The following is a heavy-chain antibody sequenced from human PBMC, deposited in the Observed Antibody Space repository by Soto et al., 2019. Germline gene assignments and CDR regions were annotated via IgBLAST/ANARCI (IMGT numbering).Heavy chain of an antibody. CDR2: IKSKTDGGTT. J-gene: IGHJ4*02. CDR1: GFTFSNAW. Sequence: GGSLRLSCAASGFTFSNAWMNWVRQAPGKGLEWVGRIKSKTDGGTTDYAAPVKGRFTISRDDSKNTLYLQMNSLKTEDTAVYYCITGPGDFDWLSRDYWGQGTLVTVSS. D-gene: IGHD3-9*01. V-gene: IGHV3-15*07. CDR3: ITGPGDFDWLSRDY.